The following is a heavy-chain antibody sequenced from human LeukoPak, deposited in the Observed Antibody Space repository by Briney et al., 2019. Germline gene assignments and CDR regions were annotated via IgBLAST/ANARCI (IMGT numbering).Heavy chain of an antibody. CDR2: ISAYNGNT. CDR3: AMGLDFVLVPAEDLFDY. Sequence: VASVTLSCKASGYTFTSNGFSWVRLAPGQGLEWMGWISAYNGNTNYAQKLQGRVTMATATSTSTAYMELRSLRSDDTDVYYRAMGLDFVLVPAEDLFDYWGQGNLVTVSS. D-gene: IGHD2-2*03. CDR1: GYTFTSNG. J-gene: IGHJ4*02. V-gene: IGHV1-18*01.